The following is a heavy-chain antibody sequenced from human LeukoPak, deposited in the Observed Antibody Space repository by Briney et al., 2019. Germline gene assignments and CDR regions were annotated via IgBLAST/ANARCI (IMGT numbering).Heavy chain of an antibody. J-gene: IGHJ4*02. Sequence: SETLSLTCAVYDGSLSDHYWSWIRPTPGKGLEWIGEINHSGSTNYNPSLKSRVTISGDMSKNQFSLKVTTVTAADTAVYYCARLTVGALDYWGQGTLVTVSS. CDR1: DGSLSDHY. CDR2: INHSGST. CDR3: ARLTVGALDY. D-gene: IGHD1-26*01. V-gene: IGHV4-34*01.